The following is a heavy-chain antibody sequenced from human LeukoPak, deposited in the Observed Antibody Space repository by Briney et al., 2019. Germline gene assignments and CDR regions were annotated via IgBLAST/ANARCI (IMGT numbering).Heavy chain of an antibody. D-gene: IGHD6-13*01. J-gene: IGHJ4*02. V-gene: IGHV4-59*01. CDR2: ISDSGST. CDR3: ARTRYSSDWFFDY. CDR1: GGSISSYY. Sequence: SETLSLTCTVSGGSISSYYWSWIRQPPGKGLEWTGYISDSGSTHYNPSLKSRLTISVDTSKNQFSLKLSSVTAADTAVYYCARTRYSSDWFFDYWGQGTLVTVSS.